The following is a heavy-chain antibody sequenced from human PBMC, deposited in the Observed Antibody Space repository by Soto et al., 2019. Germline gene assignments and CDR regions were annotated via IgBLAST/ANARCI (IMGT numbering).Heavy chain of an antibody. Sequence: QLRLQESGPGLVKSSETLSLTCTISGGSVRSSSYYWGWIRQPPGKGLEWIASIYYSGRTHNNPALKSRVTMSIDTYTKQFSLKMNSVTAAATAVYYWARHEGGAAADRPLDYWGQGTLVTVSS. CDR3: ARHEGGAAADRPLDY. D-gene: IGHD6-13*01. V-gene: IGHV4-39*01. CDR2: IYYSGRT. CDR1: GGSVRSSSYY. J-gene: IGHJ4*02.